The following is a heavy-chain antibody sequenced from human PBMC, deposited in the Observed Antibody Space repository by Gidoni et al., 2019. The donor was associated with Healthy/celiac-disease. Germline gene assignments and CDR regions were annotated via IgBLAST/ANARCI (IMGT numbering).Heavy chain of an antibody. Sequence: EVQLLESGGGLVQHGGSLRRSCAAAGFTCSREAMSWVRQAPGKGLEWVSAISVSGGSTYYADSVKGRFTISRDNSKNTLYLQMNSLRAEDTAVYYCAKDRGSSGWRSDWFDPWGQGTLVTVSS. J-gene: IGHJ5*02. D-gene: IGHD6-19*01. CDR3: AKDRGSSGWRSDWFDP. V-gene: IGHV3-23*01. CDR2: ISVSGGST. CDR1: GFTCSREA.